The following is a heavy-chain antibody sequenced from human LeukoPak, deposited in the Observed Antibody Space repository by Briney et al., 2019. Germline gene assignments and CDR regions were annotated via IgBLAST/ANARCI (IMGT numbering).Heavy chain of an antibody. D-gene: IGHD3-10*01. V-gene: IGHV4-34*01. J-gene: IGHJ6*02. CDR1: GGSLSRYY. CDR3: ARGRGRGYGSGSYYPYYYYGMDV. Sequence: SETLSLTCLVYGGSLSRYYWSWIRQPPGKGLEWIGEINHSGSTNYNPSLKSRVTISVDTSKNQFSLKLSSVTAADTAVYYCARGRGRGYGSGSYYPYYYYGMDVWGQGTTVTVSS. CDR2: INHSGST.